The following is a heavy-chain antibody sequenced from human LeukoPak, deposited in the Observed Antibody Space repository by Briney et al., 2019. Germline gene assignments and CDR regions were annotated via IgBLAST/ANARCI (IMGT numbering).Heavy chain of an antibody. D-gene: IGHD3-10*01. CDR2: LNPNSGGT. Sequence: GASVKVSCKASGYTFTGYYMHWVRPAPGQGLEWMGWLNPNSGGTQYRQEFQGRVTMTRDTSISTANMELSRLRSDDTAVYYCARDSDGMDVWGQGTTVTVSS. V-gene: IGHV1-2*02. J-gene: IGHJ6*02. CDR1: GYTFTGYY. CDR3: ARDSDGMDV.